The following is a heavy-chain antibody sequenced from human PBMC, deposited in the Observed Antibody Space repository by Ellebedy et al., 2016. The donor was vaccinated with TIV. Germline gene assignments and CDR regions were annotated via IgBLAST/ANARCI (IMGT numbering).Heavy chain of an antibody. CDR3: TQRGENWGFFDY. V-gene: IGHV3-23*01. CDR1: GFIFSNYV. Sequence: GESLKIPCAASGFIFSNYVMAWVRQVPGKGLEWVSAMAEYDGRTFYADSVRGRFTISRDNSGNTLFLHMKSLSAEDTAIYDCTQRGENWGFFDYWGQGARVTVSS. D-gene: IGHD7-27*01. CDR2: MAEYDGRT. J-gene: IGHJ4*02.